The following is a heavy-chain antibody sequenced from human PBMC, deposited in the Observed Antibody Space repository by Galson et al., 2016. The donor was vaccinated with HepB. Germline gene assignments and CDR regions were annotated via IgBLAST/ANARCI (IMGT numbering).Heavy chain of an antibody. V-gene: IGHV3-30*04. Sequence: SLRLSCAASGFTFNSYAMHWVRQAPGKAPEWVAVISYDGRKKYYADSVKGRFTISRDNSKNTLYLQLNSLRAEDTAVYYCARELSLVPGKGGHFDLWGQGTLVTVSS. J-gene: IGHJ5*02. CDR1: GFTFNSYA. CDR2: ISYDGRKK. D-gene: IGHD6-19*01. CDR3: ARELSLVPGKGGHFDL.